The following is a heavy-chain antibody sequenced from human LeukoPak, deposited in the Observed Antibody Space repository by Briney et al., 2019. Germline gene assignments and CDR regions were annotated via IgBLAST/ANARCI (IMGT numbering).Heavy chain of an antibody. J-gene: IGHJ6*03. CDR3: ARGNLWDYRRYYYYMDV. CDR2: IKHRGST. V-gene: IGHV4-34*01. CDR1: GGSFSGYY. Sequence: SETLSLTCNVYGGSFSGYYWSWIRQAPGKGLEWIGEIKHRGSTNYNPSLKSRVTISVDTSKNQFSLRLNSVTAADTAVYYCARGNLWDYRRYYYYMDVWGKGTTVTVSS. D-gene: IGHD4-11*01.